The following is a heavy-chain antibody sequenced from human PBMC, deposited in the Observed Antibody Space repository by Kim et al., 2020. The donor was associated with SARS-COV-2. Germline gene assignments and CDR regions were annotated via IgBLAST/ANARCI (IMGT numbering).Heavy chain of an antibody. CDR1: GFTFSSYA. CDR3: AKDVSRGRGGFVFQH. Sequence: GGSLRLSCAASGFTFSSYAMSWVRQAPGKGLEWVSAISGSGGSTYYADSVKGRFTISRDNSKNTLYLQMNSLRAEDTAVYYCAKDVSRGRGGFVFQHWGQGTLVTVSS. J-gene: IGHJ1*01. CDR2: ISGSGGST. D-gene: IGHD5-12*01. V-gene: IGHV3-23*01.